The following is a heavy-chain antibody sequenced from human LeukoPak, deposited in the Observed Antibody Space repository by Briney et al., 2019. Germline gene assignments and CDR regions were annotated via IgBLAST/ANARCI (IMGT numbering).Heavy chain of an antibody. D-gene: IGHD3-10*01. CDR3: ARAHYFGSGSYFDY. Sequence: PSETLSLTCTVSGASIRSKGYYWSWIRQSPGKGLEWLGYINYSGSTYYNPSLKSRVSISVDTSKNRFSLNLNSVTAADTAVYFCARAHYFGSGSYFDYWGQGTLVAVSS. CDR2: INYSGST. V-gene: IGHV4-30-4*01. J-gene: IGHJ4*02. CDR1: GASIRSKGYY.